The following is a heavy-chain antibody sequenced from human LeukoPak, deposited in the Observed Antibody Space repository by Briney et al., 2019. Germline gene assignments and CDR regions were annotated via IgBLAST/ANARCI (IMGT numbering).Heavy chain of an antibody. CDR1: GFTFSSYE. CDR3: ARVLPHSDPLDY. J-gene: IGHJ4*02. V-gene: IGHV3-48*03. D-gene: IGHD2-15*01. CDR2: ISRSGTTI. Sequence: GGSLRLSCAASGFTFSSYEMNWVRQAPGRGLEWVSFISRSGTTIYYADSVKGRFTISRDNAKNSLYLQMNSLRAEDTAVYYCARVLPHSDPLDYWGQGTLVTVSS.